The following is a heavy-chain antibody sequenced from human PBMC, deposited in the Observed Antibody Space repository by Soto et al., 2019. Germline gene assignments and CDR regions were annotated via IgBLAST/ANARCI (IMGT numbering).Heavy chain of an antibody. Sequence: EVQLVESGGGLVQPGGSLRLSCAASGFTFSSYWMSWVRQAPGKGLEWVANIKQDGSEKYYVDSVKGRFTISRDNAKNSLYLQMNSLSAEDTTVYYWARRTLTGTTAEGFWEDAFDICGQGTMVTVSS. J-gene: IGHJ3*02. D-gene: IGHD1-7*01. V-gene: IGHV3-7*01. CDR3: ARRTLTGTTAEGFWEDAFDI. CDR2: IKQDGSEK. CDR1: GFTFSSYW.